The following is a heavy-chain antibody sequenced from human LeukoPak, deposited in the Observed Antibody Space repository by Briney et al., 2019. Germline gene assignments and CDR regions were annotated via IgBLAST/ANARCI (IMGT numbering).Heavy chain of an antibody. CDR3: AKSPLQYCSGGSCYAMLFDY. V-gene: IGHV3-23*01. Sequence: GGSLRLSCTASGFTFSIYAMSWVRQAPGRGLEWVSAITSSGDTTFYADSVRGRFTISRDNSKNTLYLQMNSLRAEDTAVYYCAKSPLQYCSGGSCYAMLFDYWGQGTLVTVSS. D-gene: IGHD2-15*01. J-gene: IGHJ4*02. CDR2: ITSSGDTT. CDR1: GFTFSIYA.